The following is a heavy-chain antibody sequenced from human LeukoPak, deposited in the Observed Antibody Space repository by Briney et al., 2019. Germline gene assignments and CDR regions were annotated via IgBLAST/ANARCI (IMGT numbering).Heavy chain of an antibody. CDR3: AKVRFGVMARYYFDY. V-gene: IGHV3-23*01. CDR2: ISGSGGTT. D-gene: IGHD3-10*01. J-gene: IGHJ4*02. CDR1: GFTFSSYA. Sequence: GGSLRLSCAASGFTFSSYAMSWVRQAPGKGLEWVSAISGSGGTTYYADSVKGRFTISRDNSKNTLYLQMNSLRAEDTAVYYCAKVRFGVMARYYFDYWGQGTLVTVSS.